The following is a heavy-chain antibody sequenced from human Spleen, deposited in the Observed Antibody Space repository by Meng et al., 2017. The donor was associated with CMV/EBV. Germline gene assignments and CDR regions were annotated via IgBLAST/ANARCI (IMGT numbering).Heavy chain of an antibody. J-gene: IGHJ3*02. V-gene: IGHV3-48*03. CDR2: ISSSGNTV. CDR3: AGGESYEILTGYYPLIGAFDM. CDR1: GFTFSSYE. Sequence: GESLKISCVASGFTFSSYEMIWVRQAPGKGLEWLSYISSSGNTVNYADSVKGRFTISRDNAEKSLYLQMNSLRAEDTAVYYCAGGESYEILTGYYPLIGAFDMRGQGTMVTVSS. D-gene: IGHD3-9*01.